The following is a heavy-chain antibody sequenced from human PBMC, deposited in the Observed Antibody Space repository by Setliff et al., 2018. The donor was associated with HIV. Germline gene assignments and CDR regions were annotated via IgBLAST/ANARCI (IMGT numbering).Heavy chain of an antibody. V-gene: IGHV4-59*12. Sequence: SETLSLTCTVSGCSISSYYWSWIRQPPGKGLEWIGYIYYSGSTNYNPSLKSRVTISVDTSKNQFSLKLSSVTAADTAVYYCARGRKRDGYNFYYYYMDVWDKGTTVTVSS. D-gene: IGHD5-12*01. CDR3: ARGRKRDGYNFYYYYMDV. CDR2: IYYSGST. CDR1: GCSISSYY. J-gene: IGHJ6*03.